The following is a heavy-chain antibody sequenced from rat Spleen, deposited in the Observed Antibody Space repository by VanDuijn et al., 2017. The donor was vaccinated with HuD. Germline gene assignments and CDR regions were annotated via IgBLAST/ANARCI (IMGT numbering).Heavy chain of an antibody. CDR3: TRCWDA. Sequence: EVQLVESGGGLVQPGRSMKLSCAASGFTFSNYDMAWVRQAPRKGLEWVAYFTHDGGSTYYRDSVKGRFTISRDNAKSTLYLQMDSLRSEDTATYYCTRCWDAWGQGASVTVSS. CDR2: FTHDGGST. J-gene: IGHJ4*01. V-gene: IGHV5-25*01. CDR1: GFTFSNYD.